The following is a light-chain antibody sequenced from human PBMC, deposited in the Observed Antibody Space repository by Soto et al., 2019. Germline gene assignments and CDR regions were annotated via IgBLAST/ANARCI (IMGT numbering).Light chain of an antibody. CDR3: QHVNCFPCT. J-gene: IGKJ5*01. CDR2: AAS. Sequence: IQLTQSPSSLSASVGDRVTITCRASQSISSYLAWYQQKPGKAPKLLIYAASTLQSGVPSRFSGSGFGTDFTLTINSLQPEDFATYYCQHVNCFPCTFGQGSRLAIK. CDR1: QSISSY. V-gene: IGKV1-9*01.